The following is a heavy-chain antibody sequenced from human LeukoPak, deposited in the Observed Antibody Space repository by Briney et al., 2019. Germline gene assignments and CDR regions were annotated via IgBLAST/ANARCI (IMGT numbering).Heavy chain of an antibody. V-gene: IGHV3-7*02. J-gene: IGHJ4*02. CDR1: GFSFSEYW. Sequence: GSLRLSCVVSGFSFSEYWMNWVRQAPGKGLEWVANIKADGSAKYYVDSVKGRFTISRDNAKNSLYLQMHTLRAEDTAVYYCAIHGYWGQGILVTVSS. CDR2: IKADGSAK. CDR3: AIHGY.